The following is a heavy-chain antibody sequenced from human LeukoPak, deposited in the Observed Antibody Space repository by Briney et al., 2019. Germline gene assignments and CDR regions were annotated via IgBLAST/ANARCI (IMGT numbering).Heavy chain of an antibody. CDR1: GYTFTAYY. J-gene: IGHJ4*02. CDR3: ARGGDGNRRDFDY. D-gene: IGHD5-24*01. CDR2: INPNSGDP. V-gene: IGHV1-2*02. Sequence: ASMKVSCKASGYTFTAYYMHWLRQAPGQGLQWMGWINPNSGDPNYQGRVTMTRDTSISPAYMQLNSLRSDDTAVYYCARGGDGNRRDFDYWGQGTLVTVSS.